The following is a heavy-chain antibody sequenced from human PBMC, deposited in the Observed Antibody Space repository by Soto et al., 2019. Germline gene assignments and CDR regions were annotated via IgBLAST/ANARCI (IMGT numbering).Heavy chain of an antibody. V-gene: IGHV3-33*01. CDR2: IWYDGSKK. J-gene: IGHJ4*02. CDR3: ARAEPPEFCGGDCYSGSFDY. CDR1: GFTFSTYG. D-gene: IGHD2-21*02. Sequence: GGSLRLSCAASGFTFSTYGMHWVRQAPGKGLEWVAVIWYDGSKKYYGDSVRGRFTISRDNSKNTLYLQMSSLRGEDTAVYYCARAEPPEFCGGDCYSGSFDYWGQGDLVTVSS.